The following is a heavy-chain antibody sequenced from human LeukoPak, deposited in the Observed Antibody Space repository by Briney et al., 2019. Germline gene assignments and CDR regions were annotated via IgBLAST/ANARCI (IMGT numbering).Heavy chain of an antibody. CDR3: AREGVVTPYFDY. CDR1: GFTFSSYW. V-gene: IGHV3-74*01. J-gene: IGHJ4*02. Sequence: GGSLRLSCAASGFTFSSYWMHWVRQAPGKGLVWVSRINGDGSSTTYAASVKGRFTISRDNAKNTLYLQMNSLRAEDTAVYYCAREGVVTPYFDYWGQGTLVTVSS. CDR2: INGDGSST. D-gene: IGHD3-22*01.